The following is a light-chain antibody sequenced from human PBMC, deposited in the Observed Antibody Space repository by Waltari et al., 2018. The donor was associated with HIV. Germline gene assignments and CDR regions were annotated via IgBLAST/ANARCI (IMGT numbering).Light chain of an antibody. Sequence: IVLTQPPGTLSLSPGERVTLSCRASQSISSNVLAWYQQKPGQAPRLLIYGASNRAPDIPDRFSGSGSGTDFTLTISRLEPEDSAVYFCQQFGTSAPLTFGGGTKVEIK. CDR2: GAS. CDR3: QQFGTSAPLT. V-gene: IGKV3-20*01. CDR1: QSISSNV. J-gene: IGKJ4*01.